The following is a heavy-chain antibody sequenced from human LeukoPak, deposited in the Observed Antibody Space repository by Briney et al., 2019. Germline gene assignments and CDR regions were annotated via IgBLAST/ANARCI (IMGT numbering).Heavy chain of an antibody. D-gene: IGHD2-15*01. CDR2: INHSGST. CDR3: ARRRRILEKDNWFDP. Sequence: SETLSLTCAVYGGSFSGYYWSWIRQPPGKGLEWIGEINHSGSTNYNPSLKSRVTISVDTSKNQFSLKLSSVTAADTAVYYCARRRRILEKDNWFDPWGQGTLVTVSS. V-gene: IGHV4-34*01. J-gene: IGHJ5*02. CDR1: GGSFSGYY.